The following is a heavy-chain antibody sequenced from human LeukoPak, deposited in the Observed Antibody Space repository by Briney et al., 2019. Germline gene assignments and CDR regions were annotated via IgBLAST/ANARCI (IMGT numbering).Heavy chain of an antibody. J-gene: IGHJ4*02. D-gene: IGHD6-19*01. Sequence: GGSLRLSCAASGFTFSDYYMSWIRQAPGKGLEWVSYISSSGSTIYYADSVKGRFTISRDNSKNTLYLQMNNLRAEDTAVYYCAKDLPGSGWDFDYWGQGTLVTVSS. CDR2: ISSSGSTI. V-gene: IGHV3-11*01. CDR1: GFTFSDYY. CDR3: AKDLPGSGWDFDY.